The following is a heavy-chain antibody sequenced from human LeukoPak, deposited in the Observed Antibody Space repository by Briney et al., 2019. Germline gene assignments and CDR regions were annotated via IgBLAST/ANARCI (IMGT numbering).Heavy chain of an antibody. V-gene: IGHV3-21*01. CDR2: ISSSSDHI. CDR1: GSTSSSYS. J-gene: IGHJ4*02. Sequence: GGSLRLTCAASGSTSSSYSMNWVRQAPGKGLEWVSSISSSSDHIAYADSVKGRFSVSRDNAKNSLYLQVNSLRAEDTAAYYCARGVVPAAFDYWGQGTLVTVSS. CDR3: ARGVVPAAFDY. D-gene: IGHD2-15*01.